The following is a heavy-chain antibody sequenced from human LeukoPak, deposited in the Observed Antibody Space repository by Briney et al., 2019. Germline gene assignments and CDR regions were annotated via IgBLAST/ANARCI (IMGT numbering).Heavy chain of an antibody. CDR3: AKARVRYYYMDV. V-gene: IGHV3-43*01. CDR1: GFTFDDYT. D-gene: IGHD3-10*01. CDR2: ISWDGGST. Sequence: GGSLRLSCAASGFTFDDYTMHWVRQAPGKGLEWVSLISWDGGSTYYADSAKGRFTISRDNSKNSLYLQMNSLRTEDTALYYCAKARVRYYYMDVWGKGTTVTISS. J-gene: IGHJ6*03.